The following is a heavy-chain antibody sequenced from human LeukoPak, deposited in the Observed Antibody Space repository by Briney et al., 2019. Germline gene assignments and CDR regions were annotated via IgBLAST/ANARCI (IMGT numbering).Heavy chain of an antibody. Sequence: GESLKISCKGSGYSFTSYWIGWVRQMPGKGLEWMGIIYPGDSDTRYSPSFQGQVTISADKSISTAYLQWSSLKASDTAMYYCARLGVYCSSTSCWVDYWGQGTLVTVSS. V-gene: IGHV5-51*01. D-gene: IGHD2-2*01. CDR1: GYSFTSYW. CDR2: IYPGDSDT. J-gene: IGHJ4*02. CDR3: ARLGVYCSSTSCWVDY.